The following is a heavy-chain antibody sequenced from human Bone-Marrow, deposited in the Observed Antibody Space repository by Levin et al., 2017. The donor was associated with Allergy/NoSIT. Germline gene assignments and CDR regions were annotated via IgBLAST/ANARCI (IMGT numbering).Heavy chain of an antibody. CDR2: INHSGST. CDR3: ATSGIAAAGTGAYNWFDP. Sequence: NPSETLSLTCAVYGGSFSGYYWSWIRQPPGKGLEWIGEINHSGSTNYNPSLKSRVTISVDTSKNQFSLKLSSVTAADTAVYYCATSGIAAAGTGAYNWFDPWGQGTLVTVSS. J-gene: IGHJ5*02. D-gene: IGHD6-13*01. V-gene: IGHV4-34*01. CDR1: GGSFSGYY.